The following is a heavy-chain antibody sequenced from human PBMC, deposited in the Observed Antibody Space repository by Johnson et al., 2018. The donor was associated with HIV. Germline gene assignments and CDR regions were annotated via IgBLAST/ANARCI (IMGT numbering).Heavy chain of an antibody. CDR3: ARGEYDILTGYAFDI. CDR1: GFTFSSYG. CDR2: IRYDGSNK. V-gene: IGHV3-30*02. Sequence: QVQLVESGGGVVQPGGSLRLSCAASGFTFSSYGMHWVRQAPGKGLEWVAFIRYDGSNKYYADSVKGRFTISRDNSKNTLYLQMNSLRAEETAVYYCARGEYDILTGYAFDIWGQGTMVTVSS. D-gene: IGHD3-9*01. J-gene: IGHJ3*02.